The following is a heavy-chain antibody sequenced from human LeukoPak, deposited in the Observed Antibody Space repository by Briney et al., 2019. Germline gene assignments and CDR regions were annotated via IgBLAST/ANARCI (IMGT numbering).Heavy chain of an antibody. Sequence: SSETLSLTCTVSGGSISSYYWSWIRQPPGKGLWWIGYIYYSGSTNYNPSLKSGVTISVDKSKNQFSLKLSSVTAADTAVYSCARHVGTTLPQLSMDVWGQGTTVTVSS. D-gene: IGHD6-13*01. CDR1: GGSISSYY. CDR3: ARHVGTTLPQLSMDV. V-gene: IGHV4-59*08. CDR2: IYYSGST. J-gene: IGHJ6*02.